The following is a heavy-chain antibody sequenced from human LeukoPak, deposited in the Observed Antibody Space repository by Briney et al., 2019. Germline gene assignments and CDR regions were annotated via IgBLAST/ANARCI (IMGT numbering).Heavy chain of an antibody. CDR2: IYPDDSDT. CDR1: GYTFRYYW. J-gene: IGHJ4*02. Sequence: GESLKISCTGSGYTFRYYWIGWVRQMPGKGLEWMGIIYPDDSDTKYSPSFQGQVTISADKSISTAYLQWSSLKASDTAIYYCARSFTVAASFDYWGQGTLVTVSS. CDR3: ARSFTVAASFDY. D-gene: IGHD4-11*01. V-gene: IGHV5-51*01.